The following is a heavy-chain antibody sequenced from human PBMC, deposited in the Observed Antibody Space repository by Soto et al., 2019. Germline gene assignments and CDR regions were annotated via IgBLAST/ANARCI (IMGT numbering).Heavy chain of an antibody. V-gene: IGHV3-11*01. CDR3: ARGYCSGGSCYDAFEI. Sequence: GGSLRLSCAASGFTFSDYYMSWIRQAPGKGLEWVSYISSSGSTIYYADSVKGRFTISRDNAKNSLYLQMNSLRAEDTAVYYCARGYCSGGSCYDAFEIWGKGTMVPVAS. D-gene: IGHD2-15*01. CDR1: GFTFSDYY. CDR2: ISSSGSTI. J-gene: IGHJ3*02.